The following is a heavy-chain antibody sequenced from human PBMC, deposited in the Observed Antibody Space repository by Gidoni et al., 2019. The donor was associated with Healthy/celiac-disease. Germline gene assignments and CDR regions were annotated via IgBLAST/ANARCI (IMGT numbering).Heavy chain of an antibody. CDR1: GGTFSSYA. CDR3: ATACIGYSGYDLDGMDV. J-gene: IGHJ6*02. D-gene: IGHD5-12*01. V-gene: IGHV1-69*01. CDR2: IIPIFGTA. Sequence: QVQLVQSGAAVKKPGSSVKVSCKASGGTFSSYAISWVRQAPGQGLEWMGGIIPIFGTANYAQKFQGRVTITADESTSTAYMELSSLRSEDTAVYYCATACIGYSGYDLDGMDVWGQGTTVTVSS.